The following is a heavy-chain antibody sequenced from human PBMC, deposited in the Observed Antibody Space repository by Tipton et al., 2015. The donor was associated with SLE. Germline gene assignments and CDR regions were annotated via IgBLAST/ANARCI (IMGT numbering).Heavy chain of an antibody. CDR3: AKRGNY. Sequence: SLRLSCAASGFTFSSYGMHWVRQAPGKGLEWVAVISYDGSNKYYADSVKGRFTISRDNSKNTLYLQMNTLRAEDTAVYYCAKRGNYWGQGTLVTVSS. CDR1: GFTFSSYG. CDR2: ISYDGSNK. V-gene: IGHV3-30*18. J-gene: IGHJ4*02.